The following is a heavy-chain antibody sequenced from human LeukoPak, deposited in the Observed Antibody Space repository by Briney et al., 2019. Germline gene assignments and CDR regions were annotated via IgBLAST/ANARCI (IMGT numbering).Heavy chain of an antibody. J-gene: IGHJ3*02. D-gene: IGHD3-22*01. CDR3: ATEWSPYYYDSSGLNAFDI. CDR2: ITPIFGTP. V-gene: IGHV1-69*13. Sequence: SVKVSCKASGGTFSSYAISWVRQAPGHGLELVGAITPIFGTPNYVEKFQGRVTITADESTSTAYMELSSLRSEDTAVYYCATEWSPYYYDSSGLNAFDIWGQGTMVTVSS. CDR1: GGTFSSYA.